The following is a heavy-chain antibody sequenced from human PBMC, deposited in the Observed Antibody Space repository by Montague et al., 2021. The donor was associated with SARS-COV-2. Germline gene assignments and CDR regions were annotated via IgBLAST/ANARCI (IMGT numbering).Heavy chain of an antibody. D-gene: IGHD6-19*01. CDR3: ARGSGWMGNAFDI. Sequence: SETLSLTCTVSGGSISRYSWSWIRQPPGKGLEWIGYISYSGSTNXHPSLKSRVTISVDPSKNQFSLKLGSVTAADTAVYYCARGSGWMGNAFDIWGQGTMVTVSA. J-gene: IGHJ3*02. V-gene: IGHV4-59*12. CDR2: ISYSGST. CDR1: GGSISRYS.